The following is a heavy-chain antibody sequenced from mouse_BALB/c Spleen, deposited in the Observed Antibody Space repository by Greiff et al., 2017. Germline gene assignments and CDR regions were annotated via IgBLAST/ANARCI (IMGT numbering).Heavy chain of an antibody. J-gene: IGHJ2*01. Sequence: EVKLVESGGGLVQPGGSRKLSCAASGFTFSSFGMHWVRQAPEKGLEWVAYISSGSSTIYYADTVKGRFTISRDNPKNTLFLQMTSLRSEDTAMYYCARTYGNYYYFDDWGQGTTLTVSS. CDR3: ARTYGNYYYFDD. CDR1: GFTFSSFG. CDR2: ISSGSSTI. D-gene: IGHD2-10*02. V-gene: IGHV5-17*02.